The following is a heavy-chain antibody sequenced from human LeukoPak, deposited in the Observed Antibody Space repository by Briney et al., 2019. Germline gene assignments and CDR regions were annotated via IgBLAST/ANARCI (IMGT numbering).Heavy chain of an antibody. CDR1: GFTFSSYA. D-gene: IGHD3-22*01. CDR2: ISYDGSNK. CDR3: ARDYYDSYQMVY. J-gene: IGHJ4*02. Sequence: GGSLRLSCAASGFTFSSYAMSWVRQAPGKGLEWVAVISYDGSNKYYADSVKGRFTISRDNSKNTLYLQMNSLRAEDTAVYYCARDYYDSYQMVYWGQGTLVTVSS. V-gene: IGHV3-30-3*01.